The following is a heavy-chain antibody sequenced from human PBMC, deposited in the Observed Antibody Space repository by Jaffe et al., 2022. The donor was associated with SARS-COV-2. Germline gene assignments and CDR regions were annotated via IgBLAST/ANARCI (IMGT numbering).Heavy chain of an antibody. CDR3: ARPRARMPKGAFDI. CDR1: GFTFSSYS. J-gene: IGHJ3*02. D-gene: IGHD2-2*01. CDR2: ISSSSSYI. V-gene: IGHV3-21*01. Sequence: EVQLVESGGGLVKPGGSLRLSCAASGFTFSSYSMNWVRQAPGKGLEWVSSISSSSSYIYYADSVKGRFTISRDNAKNSLYLQMNSLRAEDTAVYYCARPRARMPKGAFDIWGQGTMVTVSS.